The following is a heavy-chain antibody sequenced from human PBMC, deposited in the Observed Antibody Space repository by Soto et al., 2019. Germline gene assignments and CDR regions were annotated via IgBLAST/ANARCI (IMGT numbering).Heavy chain of an antibody. CDR2: ISYDGSNK. CDR3: AKEEKYYDFWSGYYLGY. Sequence: QVQLVESGGGVVQPGRSLRLSCAASGFTLSSYGMHWVRQAPGKGLEWVTVISYDGSNKYYADSVKGRFTISRDNSKNTLYLQMNSLRAEDTAVYYCAKEEKYYDFWSGYYLGYWGQGTLVTVSS. CDR1: GFTLSSYG. V-gene: IGHV3-30*18. J-gene: IGHJ4*02. D-gene: IGHD3-3*01.